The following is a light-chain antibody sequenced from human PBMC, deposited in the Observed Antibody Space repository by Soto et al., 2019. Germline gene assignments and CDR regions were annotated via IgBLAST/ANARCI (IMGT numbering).Light chain of an antibody. CDR2: SAS. Sequence: EILMTQSPATLSVSPGERATLSCRTSQNVSRNLAWYQQKPGQAPRLLIYSASTRPTGIPARFSGSGSGTEVTLTIRSLQSEDFAVYYCQHYNNWTRTFGQGTKVEIK. J-gene: IGKJ1*01. CDR3: QHYNNWTRT. V-gene: IGKV3-15*01. CDR1: QNVSRN.